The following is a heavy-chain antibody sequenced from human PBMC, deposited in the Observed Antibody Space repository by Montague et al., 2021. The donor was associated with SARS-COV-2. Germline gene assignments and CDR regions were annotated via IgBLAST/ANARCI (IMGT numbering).Heavy chain of an antibody. V-gene: IGHV4-61*02. CDR1: GGSISSGTYY. CDR2: IYTSGTT. J-gene: IGHJ4*02. D-gene: IGHD2-15*01. CDR3: ARGGGIGGQSANHFDY. Sequence: TLSLTCTVSGGSISSGTYYWSRIRQPAGKGLEWIGRIYTSGTTNYNPSLKSRITISVGTSKNQFSLKLSSVTAADTAVYYCARGGGIGGQSANHFDYWGQGALVTVSS.